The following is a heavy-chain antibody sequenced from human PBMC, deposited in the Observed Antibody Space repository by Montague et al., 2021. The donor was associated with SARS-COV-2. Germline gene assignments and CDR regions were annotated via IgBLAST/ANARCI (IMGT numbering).Heavy chain of an antibody. D-gene: IGHD3-9*01. CDR1: GFTFSSYS. CDR3: ARDAYYDILTGYYNY. V-gene: IGHV3-21*01. Sequence: SLRLSCAASGFTFSSYSMNWVRQAPGKGLVWVSSISTSRSYIYYADSVEGRFTISRDNAKNSLYLQMNSLRAEDTAVYYSARDAYYDILTGYYNYWGQGTLVTVSS. J-gene: IGHJ4*02. CDR2: ISTSRSYI.